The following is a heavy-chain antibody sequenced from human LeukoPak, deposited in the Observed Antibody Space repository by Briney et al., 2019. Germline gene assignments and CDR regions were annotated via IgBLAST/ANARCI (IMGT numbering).Heavy chain of an antibody. D-gene: IGHD2-2*01. CDR3: TRIPADQTFFDF. CDR2: INIDGSSI. Sequence: PGGSLRPSCAASGFTLNKHWMHWVRQAPGKGLVWVSRINIDGSSISYADSVRGRFTISRDNAKNTLYLQMNNLRAEDTAVYYCTRIPADQTFFDFWGQGTLVTVSS. V-gene: IGHV3-74*01. CDR1: GFTLNKHW. J-gene: IGHJ4*02.